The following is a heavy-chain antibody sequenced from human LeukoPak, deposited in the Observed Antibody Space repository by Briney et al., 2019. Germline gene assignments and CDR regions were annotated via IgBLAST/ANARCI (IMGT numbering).Heavy chain of an antibody. CDR3: ATSPMVWGGRRTIRSYWFDP. D-gene: IGHD3-10*01. CDR2: FDPEDGET. J-gene: IGHJ5*02. V-gene: IGHV1-24*01. Sequence: GASVKVSCKVSGYTLTELSMHWVRQAPGKGLEWMGGFDPEDGETIYAQKFQGRVTMTEDTSTDTAYMELSSLRSEDTAVYYCATSPMVWGGRRTIRSYWFDPWGQGTLVTVSS. CDR1: GYTLTELS.